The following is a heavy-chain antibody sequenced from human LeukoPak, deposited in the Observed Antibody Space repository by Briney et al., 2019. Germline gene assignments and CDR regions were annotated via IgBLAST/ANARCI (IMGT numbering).Heavy chain of an antibody. D-gene: IGHD2/OR15-2a*01. J-gene: IGHJ5*02. Sequence: SETLSLTCSVSGASISSSSYYWGWIRQPPGKGLEWIGYIYYSGSTNYNPSLKSRVTISVDTSKNQFSLKLSSVTAADTAVYYCARDFLNWFDPWGQGTLVTVSS. CDR3: ARDFLNWFDP. CDR1: GASISSSSYY. V-gene: IGHV4-61*01. CDR2: IYYSGST.